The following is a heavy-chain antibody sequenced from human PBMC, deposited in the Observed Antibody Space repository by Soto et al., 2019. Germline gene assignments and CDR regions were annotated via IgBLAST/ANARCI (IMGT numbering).Heavy chain of an antibody. V-gene: IGHV4-30-2*01. D-gene: IGHD2-15*01. CDR2: IYHSGST. J-gene: IGHJ6*02. Sequence: QLQLQESGSGLVKPSQTLSLTCAVSGGSISSGGYSWSWIRQPPGKGLEWIGYIYHSGSTYYNPSLKSRFTISVDRSKNQFSLKLSSVTAADTAVYYCAGDRIGGYCSGGSCYSPYYGMDVWGQGTTVTVSS. CDR3: AGDRIGGYCSGGSCYSPYYGMDV. CDR1: GGSISSGGYS.